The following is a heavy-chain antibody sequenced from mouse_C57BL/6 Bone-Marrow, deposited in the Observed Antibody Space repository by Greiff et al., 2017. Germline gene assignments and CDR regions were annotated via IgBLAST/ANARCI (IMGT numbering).Heavy chain of an antibody. J-gene: IGHJ2*01. CDR3: ANDADY. CDR1: GFTFSDYG. D-gene: IGHD2-3*01. Sequence: EVQLQESGGGLVKPGGSLKLSCAASGFTFSDYGMHWVRQAPGKGLEWVAYISSGSSTIYYAATVKGRFTISRDNAKNTLFLQMTSLRSEDTAMYYCANDADYWGQGTTLTVSS. CDR2: ISSGSSTI. V-gene: IGHV5-17*01.